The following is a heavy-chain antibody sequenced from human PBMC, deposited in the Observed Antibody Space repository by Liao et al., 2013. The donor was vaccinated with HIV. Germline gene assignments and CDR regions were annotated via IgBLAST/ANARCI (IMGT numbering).Heavy chain of an antibody. CDR2: IYTSGST. CDR3: ARGFDFWSGSHFQH. CDR1: GGSISSYY. V-gene: IGHV4-4*07. J-gene: IGHJ1*01. Sequence: QVQLQESGPGLVKPSETLSLTCTVSGGSISSYYWSWIRQPAGKGLEWIGRIYTSGSTNYNPSLKSRVTISVDTSKKQFSLKLSSVTAADTAVYYCARGFDFWSGSHFQHWGQGTLVTVSS. D-gene: IGHD3-3*01.